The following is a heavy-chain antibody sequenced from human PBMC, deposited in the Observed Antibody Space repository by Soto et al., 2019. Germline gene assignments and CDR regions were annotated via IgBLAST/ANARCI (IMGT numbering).Heavy chain of an antibody. CDR3: ARARPPLIFGVVIGSYYYYYGMDV. Sequence: PSETLSLTCAVYGGSFSGYYWSWIRQPPGKGLEWIGEINHSGSTNYNPSLKSRVTISVDTSKNQFSLKLSSVTAADTAVYYCARARPPLIFGVVIGSYYYYYGMDVWGQGTTVTVSS. CDR2: INHSGST. CDR1: GGSFSGYY. D-gene: IGHD3-3*01. J-gene: IGHJ6*02. V-gene: IGHV4-34*01.